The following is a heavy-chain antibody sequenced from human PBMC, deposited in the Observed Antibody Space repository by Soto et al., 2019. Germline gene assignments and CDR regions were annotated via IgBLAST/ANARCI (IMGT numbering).Heavy chain of an antibody. V-gene: IGHV3-23*01. CDR1: GFTFSSYA. J-gene: IGHJ4*02. CDR2: ISGSGGST. Sequence: EVQLLESGGGLVQPGESLRLSCAASGFTFSSYAMSWVRQAPGKGLEWVSTISGSGGSTYYADSVKGRFTISRDNSKNTLYLQMNSLRAEDTAVYYCAKALLAYCGGDCRGGVDYWGQGTLVTVSS. D-gene: IGHD2-21*02. CDR3: AKALLAYCGGDCRGGVDY.